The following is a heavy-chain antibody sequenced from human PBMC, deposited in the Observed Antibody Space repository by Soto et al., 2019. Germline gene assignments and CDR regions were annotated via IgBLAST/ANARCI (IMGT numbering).Heavy chain of an antibody. CDR3: ASVLGSSGYDYYHGMDI. CDR1: GGSISSSNC. D-gene: IGHD2-15*01. Sequence: SETLSPPCGGSGGSISSSNCWSWVRQPPGKGLEGLVEIYHSGSTNHSPSLKRRVTISVDKSKNQFSLKLRSVTAADTAVYYCASVLGSSGYDYYHGMDIWGQGTTVTVPS. J-gene: IGHJ6*02. V-gene: IGHV4-4*02. CDR2: IYHSGST.